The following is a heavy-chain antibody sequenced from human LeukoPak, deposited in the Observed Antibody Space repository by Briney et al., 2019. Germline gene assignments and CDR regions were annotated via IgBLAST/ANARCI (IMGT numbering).Heavy chain of an antibody. V-gene: IGHV3-11*01. CDR1: GFTFSDYY. J-gene: IGHJ4*02. D-gene: IGHD2-21*02. CDR3: VRAHCGGDCYVVDY. Sequence: GGSLRLSCAASGFTFSDYYMSRIRQAPGKGLEWVSYISSSGSTIYYADSVKGRFTISRDNAKNSLYLQMNSLRAEDTAVYYCVRAHCGGDCYVVDYWGQGTLVTVSS. CDR2: ISSSGSTI.